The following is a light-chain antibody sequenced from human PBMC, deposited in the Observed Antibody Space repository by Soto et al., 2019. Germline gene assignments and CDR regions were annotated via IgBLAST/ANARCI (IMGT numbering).Light chain of an antibody. CDR2: LGS. CDR1: QSLLHSNGYNY. CDR3: MQALQTRT. Sequence: DIVMTQSPLSLPVTPGEPASISCRSSQSLLHSNGYNYLDWYLQKPGQSPQLLIYLGSNRSSGVPDRFSGSGSGTDLTLKISRVEAEDVGVYYCMQALQTRTFGQGTKVDIK. J-gene: IGKJ1*01. V-gene: IGKV2-28*01.